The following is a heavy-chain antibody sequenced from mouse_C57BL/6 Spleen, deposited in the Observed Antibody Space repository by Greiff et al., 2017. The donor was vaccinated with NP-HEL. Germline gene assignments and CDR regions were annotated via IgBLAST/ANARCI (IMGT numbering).Heavy chain of an antibody. D-gene: IGHD1-1*01. J-gene: IGHJ2*01. V-gene: IGHV5-4*01. CDR2: ISDGGSYT. Sequence: EVKLVESGGGLVKPGGSLKLSCAASGFTFSSSAMSWVRQTPEKRLEWVATISDGGSYTYYPDNVQGRFTISRDNAKNNLYLQMSQLKSEDTAMYYGARDRDLGVVGRFDYWGQGTTLTVSS. CDR1: GFTFSSSA. CDR3: ARDRDLGVVGRFDY.